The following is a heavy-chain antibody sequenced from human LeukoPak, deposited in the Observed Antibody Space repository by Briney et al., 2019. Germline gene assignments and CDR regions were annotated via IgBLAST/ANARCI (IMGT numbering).Heavy chain of an antibody. Sequence: ASVKVSCKASGGTFISYAISWVRQAPGQGLEWIGRIIPILGIANYAQKFQGRVTITADKTTSTAYMELSSLRSEDTAVYYCARMFYDSQKNQDYWGQGTLVTVSS. J-gene: IGHJ4*02. CDR2: IIPILGIA. V-gene: IGHV1-69*04. D-gene: IGHD3-22*01. CDR3: ARMFYDSQKNQDY. CDR1: GGTFISYA.